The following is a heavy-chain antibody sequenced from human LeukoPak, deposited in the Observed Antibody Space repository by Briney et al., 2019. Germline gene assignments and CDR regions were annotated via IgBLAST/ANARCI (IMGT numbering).Heavy chain of an antibody. Sequence: ASVKVSCKTSGYTFTDYFMHWVRQAPGQGLEWLGRIDPNSGSTNYPQKFQGTVTMTRDTSISTVYMELSRLRSDDTAMYYCARDHCGGDSCLGYWGQGTLVTVSS. D-gene: IGHD2-21*01. CDR1: GYTFTDYF. CDR3: ARDHCGGDSCLGY. CDR2: IDPNSGST. V-gene: IGHV1-2*06. J-gene: IGHJ4*02.